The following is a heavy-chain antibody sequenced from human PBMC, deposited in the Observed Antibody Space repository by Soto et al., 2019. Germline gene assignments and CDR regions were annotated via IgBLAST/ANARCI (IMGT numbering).Heavy chain of an antibody. CDR3: AKDQISSSWRRYYGMDV. CDR2: ISYDGSNK. V-gene: IGHV3-30*18. CDR1: GFTFSSYG. D-gene: IGHD6-13*01. J-gene: IGHJ6*02. Sequence: QVQLVESGGGVVQPGRSLRLSCAASGFTFSSYGMHWVRQAPGKGLEWVAVISYDGSNKYYADSVKGRFTISRDNSKNTLYLQMNSLRAEDTAVYYCAKDQISSSWRRYYGMDVWGQGTTVTVSS.